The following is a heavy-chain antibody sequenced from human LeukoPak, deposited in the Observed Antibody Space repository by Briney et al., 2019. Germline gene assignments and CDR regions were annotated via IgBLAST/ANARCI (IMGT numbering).Heavy chain of an antibody. V-gene: IGHV4-39*07. CDR3: ARDLSYFDY. CDR2: TYYSGST. Sequence: SEALSLTCTVSGGSISSSSYYWGWIRQPPGKGLEWIGSTYYSGSTYYNPSLKSRVTISVDTSKNQFSLKLSSVTAADTAVYYCARDLSYFDYWGQGTLVTVSS. CDR1: GGSISSSSYY. J-gene: IGHJ4*02.